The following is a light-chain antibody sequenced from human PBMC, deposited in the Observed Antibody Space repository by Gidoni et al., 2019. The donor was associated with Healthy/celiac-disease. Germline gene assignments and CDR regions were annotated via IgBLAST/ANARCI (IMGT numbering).Light chain of an antibody. CDR3: QQYNNWPAWT. CDR2: GAS. J-gene: IGKJ1*01. V-gene: IGKV3-15*01. Sequence: EIVITQSPATLSVSPGKRATLSCRARQSVSSNLAWYQQKPGQAPRLLIYGASTRATGIPARFSGSGSGTEFTLTISRLQSEDFAVYYCQQYNNWPAWTFGEGTKVEIK. CDR1: QSVSSN.